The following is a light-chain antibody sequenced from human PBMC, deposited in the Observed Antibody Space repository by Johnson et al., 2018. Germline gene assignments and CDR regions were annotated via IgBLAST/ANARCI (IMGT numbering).Light chain of an antibody. CDR2: ENN. CDR1: SSNIGNNY. CDR3: GTWDSSLSAGNV. V-gene: IGLV1-51*02. J-gene: IGLJ1*01. Sequence: QSVLTQPPSVSAAPGQKVTISCSGSSSNIGNNYVSWYQQLPGTAPKLLIYENNKRPSGIPDRFSGSKSGTSATLGITGLQTGDEAGYYCGTWDSSLSAGNVFGNGTKVT.